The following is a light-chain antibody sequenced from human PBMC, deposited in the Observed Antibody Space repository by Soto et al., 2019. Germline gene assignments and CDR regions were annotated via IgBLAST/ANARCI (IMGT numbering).Light chain of an antibody. V-gene: IGKV1-39*01. J-gene: IGKJ3*01. CDR3: QRGYSTPGT. Sequence: DIQMTQSPSSLSASVGDSVTITCRASQSISSYLHWYQQKPGKAPKLLISDASPLQSGVPTRFSGSGSGTDFLLTTTTLQPEDCATYYCQRGYSTPGTFGPGTTVDIK. CDR2: DAS. CDR1: QSISSY.